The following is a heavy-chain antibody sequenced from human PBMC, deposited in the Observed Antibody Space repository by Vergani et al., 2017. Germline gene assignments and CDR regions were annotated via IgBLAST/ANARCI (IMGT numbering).Heavy chain of an antibody. CDR2: IYSGGST. D-gene: IGHD6-13*01. J-gene: IGHJ4*02. CDR3: ARMPTYSSSWYGFDY. Sequence: EVQLVESGGGLVQPGGSLRLSCAASGFTVSSNYMSWVRQAPGKGLEWVSVIYSGGSTYYADSVKGRFTISRDNAKNSLYLQMNSLRAEDTAVYYCARMPTYSSSWYGFDYWGQGTLVTVSS. CDR1: GFTVSSNY. V-gene: IGHV3-53*01.